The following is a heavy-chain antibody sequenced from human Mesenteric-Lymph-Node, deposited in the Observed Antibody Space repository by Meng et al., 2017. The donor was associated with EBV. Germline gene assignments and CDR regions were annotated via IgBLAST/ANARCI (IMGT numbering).Heavy chain of an antibody. V-gene: IGHV3-74*01. Sequence: VELWESGGGLVKPGGSLRLSCAASGFTFSSYAMHWVRQAPGKGLVWVSRIYSDGATTGYADSVKGRFTISRDNAKKTLYLQMNSLRAEDTAVYYCAREVGGPGYWGQGTLVTVSS. CDR1: GFTFSSYA. CDR2: IYSDGATT. D-gene: IGHD3-16*01. J-gene: IGHJ4*02. CDR3: AREVGGPGY.